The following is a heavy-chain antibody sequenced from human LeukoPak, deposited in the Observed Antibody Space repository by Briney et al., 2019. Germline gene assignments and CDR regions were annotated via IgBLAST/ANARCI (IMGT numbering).Heavy chain of an antibody. V-gene: IGHV4-30-2*01. J-gene: IGHJ4*02. D-gene: IGHD3-10*01. CDR1: GGSISSGGYY. CDR3: ARDANYGSGSFVV. CDR2: IYHSGST. Sequence: SETLSLTCTVSGGSISSGGYYWSWIRQPPGKGLEWIGYIYHSGSTYYNPSLKSRVTISVDRSKNQFSLKLSSVTAADTAVYYCARDANYGSGSFVVWGQGTLVTVSS.